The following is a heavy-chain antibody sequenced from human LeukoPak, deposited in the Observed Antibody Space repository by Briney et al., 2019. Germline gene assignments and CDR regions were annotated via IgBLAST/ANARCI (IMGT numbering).Heavy chain of an antibody. Sequence: GGSLRLSCAASGFSFSSSAMNWVRQAPRMGLEWVSAISGIGGSTYYADSVKGRFTISRDNSKNTLYLQMNSLRAEDTAVYYCAKETYDYVWGSYRPNPPFDYWGQGTLVTVSS. CDR3: AKETYDYVWGSYRPNPPFDY. CDR1: GFSFSSSA. D-gene: IGHD3-16*02. J-gene: IGHJ4*02. CDR2: ISGIGGST. V-gene: IGHV3-23*01.